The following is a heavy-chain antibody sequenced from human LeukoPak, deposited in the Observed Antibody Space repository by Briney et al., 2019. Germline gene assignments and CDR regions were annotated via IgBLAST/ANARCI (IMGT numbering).Heavy chain of an antibody. D-gene: IGHD3-22*01. CDR3: AKDIKPMIVVVSDFDY. Sequence: PGGSLRLSCAASGFTFSSYGMHWVRRAPGKGLEWVAFIRYDGSNNYYADSVKGRFTISRDNSKNTLYLQMNSLRAEDTAVYYCAKDIKPMIVVVSDFDYWGQGTLVTVSS. CDR2: IRYDGSNN. J-gene: IGHJ4*02. V-gene: IGHV3-30*02. CDR1: GFTFSSYG.